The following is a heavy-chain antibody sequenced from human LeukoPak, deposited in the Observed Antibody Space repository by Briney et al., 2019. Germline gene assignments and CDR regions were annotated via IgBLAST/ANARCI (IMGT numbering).Heavy chain of an antibody. CDR3: ARESIAVAGFDY. CDR2: IYYSGST. Sequence: PSETLSLTCTVSGGPISSYYWTWIRQPPGKGLEWIGYIYYSGSTSYNPSLKRRVTISIDTSKNQFSLILSSVTAADTAVYYCARESIAVAGFDYWGEGALVTVSS. D-gene: IGHD6-19*01. J-gene: IGHJ4*02. CDR1: GGPISSYY. V-gene: IGHV4-59*01.